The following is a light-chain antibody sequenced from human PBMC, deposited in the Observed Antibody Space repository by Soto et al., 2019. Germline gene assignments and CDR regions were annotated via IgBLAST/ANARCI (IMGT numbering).Light chain of an antibody. CDR1: QDISNY. CDR2: DAS. Sequence: DIQMTQSPSSLSASVGDRVTITCQARQDISNYLNWYQQKPGKAPKLLIYDASNLKTGVPSRFSGSGSGTDFTFTISSLQPEDIATYYCQQYDNLPYTFGQGTKLEIK. CDR3: QQYDNLPYT. V-gene: IGKV1-33*01. J-gene: IGKJ2*01.